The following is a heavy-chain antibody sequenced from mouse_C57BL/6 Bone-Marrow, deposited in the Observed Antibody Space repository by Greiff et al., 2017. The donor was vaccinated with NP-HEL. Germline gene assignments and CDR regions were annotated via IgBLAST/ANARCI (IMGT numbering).Heavy chain of an antibody. D-gene: IGHD2-4*01. CDR3: TREDYRRDYFDY. V-gene: IGHV5-9-1*02. J-gene: IGHJ2*01. Sequence: DVMLVESGEGLVKPGGSLKLSCAASGFTFSSYAMSWVRQTPEKRLEWVAYISSGGDYIYYADTVKGRFTISRDNARNTLYLQMSSLKSEDTAMYYCTREDYRRDYFDYWGQGTTLTVSS. CDR2: ISSGGDYI. CDR1: GFTFSSYA.